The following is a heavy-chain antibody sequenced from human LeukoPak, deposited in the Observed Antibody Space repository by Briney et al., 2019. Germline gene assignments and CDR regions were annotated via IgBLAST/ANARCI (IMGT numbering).Heavy chain of an antibody. CDR3: ARDGSGTWNDY. V-gene: IGHV1-18*01. J-gene: IGHJ4*02. Sequence: RQSIEKKGWINACNSDTNYAQKLQGRVTITTDTSTSTAYMELRSLRSADSAVYYCARDGSGTWNDYWGQGTLVTVSS. CDR2: INACNSDT. D-gene: IGHD3-10*01.